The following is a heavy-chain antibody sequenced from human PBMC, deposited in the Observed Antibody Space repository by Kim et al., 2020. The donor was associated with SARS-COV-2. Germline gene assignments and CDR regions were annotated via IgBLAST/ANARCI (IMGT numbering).Heavy chain of an antibody. V-gene: IGHV4-4*06. Sequence: CNPSLTRRVSLSVDTSKNQFSLKVTSVTAADTAVYFCAREAVTARPDWFDPWGQGILVTVSS. J-gene: IGHJ5*02. CDR3: AREAVTARPDWFDP. D-gene: IGHD2-21*02.